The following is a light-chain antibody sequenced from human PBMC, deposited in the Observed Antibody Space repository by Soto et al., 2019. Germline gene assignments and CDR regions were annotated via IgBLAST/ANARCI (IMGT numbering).Light chain of an antibody. V-gene: IGLV8-61*01. CDR1: SGSVSTNYY. CDR2: STN. Sequence: QTVVTQEPSLSVSPGATVTLTCGLSSGSVSTNYYPSWYQQTPGQAPRTLIYSTNTRSSGVPDRFSGSILGNKAALTITGAQADDDSDYYCMLYMGSGTYVFGIGTKVTVL. J-gene: IGLJ1*01. CDR3: MLYMGSGTYV.